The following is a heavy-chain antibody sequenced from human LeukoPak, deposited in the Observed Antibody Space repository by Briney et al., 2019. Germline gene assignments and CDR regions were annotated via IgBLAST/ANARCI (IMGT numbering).Heavy chain of an antibody. CDR2: ISAYEGNT. Sequence: GASVKVSCKSSGYTFSTHGVTWVRQAPGQGLEWMGWISAYEGNTNYAQKFQDRVTMTTHTSTSTAYMELGSLTSDDTAVYYCARTLGGMTVERATGLDLWGRGTLVTVSS. CDR1: GYTFSTHG. V-gene: IGHV1-18*01. J-gene: IGHJ2*01. D-gene: IGHD5-24*01. CDR3: ARTLGGMTVERATGLDL.